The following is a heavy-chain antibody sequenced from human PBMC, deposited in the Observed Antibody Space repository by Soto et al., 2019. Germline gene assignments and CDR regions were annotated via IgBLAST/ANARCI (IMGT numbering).Heavy chain of an antibody. CDR1: GFTFSSYS. Sequence: PGGSLRLSCAASGFTFSSYSMNWVRQAPGKGLEWVSYISSSSSTIYYADSVKGRFTISRDNAKNSLYLQMNSLRAEDTAVYYCARDAGGSRGPHWGQGTLVTVSS. CDR2: ISSSSSTI. CDR3: ARDAGGSRGPH. J-gene: IGHJ4*02. D-gene: IGHD3-10*01. V-gene: IGHV3-48*01.